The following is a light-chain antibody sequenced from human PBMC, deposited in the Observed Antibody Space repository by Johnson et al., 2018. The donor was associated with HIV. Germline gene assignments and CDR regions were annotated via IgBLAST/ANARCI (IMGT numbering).Light chain of an antibody. Sequence: QSVLTQPPSVSAAPGQKVTISCSGSNSNIGNNYVSWYQQLPGTAPKLLIYESNKRPSGIPDRFSGSKSGTSATLGITGLQTGDEADYYCGTGDSSLSAYVCGTGTKVTVL. CDR2: ESN. V-gene: IGLV1-51*02. CDR3: GTGDSSLSAYV. CDR1: NSNIGNNY. J-gene: IGLJ1*01.